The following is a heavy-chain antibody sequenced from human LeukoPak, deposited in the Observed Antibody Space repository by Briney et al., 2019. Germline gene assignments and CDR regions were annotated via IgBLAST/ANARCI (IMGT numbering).Heavy chain of an antibody. V-gene: IGHV3-30*04. Sequence: GGSLRLSCAASEFTFSSYAMHWVRQAPGKGLEWVAVISYDGSNKYYADSVKGRFTISRDNSKNTLYLQMNSLRAEDTAVYYCATAPPDAPRKYYFDYWGQGTLVTVSS. D-gene: IGHD2-8*01. CDR1: EFTFSSYA. J-gene: IGHJ4*02. CDR2: ISYDGSNK. CDR3: ATAPPDAPRKYYFDY.